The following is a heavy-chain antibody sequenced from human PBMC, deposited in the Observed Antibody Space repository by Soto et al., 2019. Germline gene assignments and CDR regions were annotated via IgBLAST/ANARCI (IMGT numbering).Heavy chain of an antibody. CDR2: INTFNGNT. D-gene: IGHD3-10*01. CDR3: ARVTFGSSYHFDY. J-gene: IGHJ4*02. V-gene: IGHV1-18*01. CDR1: GYIFTSYA. Sequence: QVQLVQSGAEVKKPGASVTVSCKASGYIFTSYAITWVRQAPGQGLEWMGWINTFNGNTNYAQNLQGRVTMTTDTSTNTAYMEVRSLRSDDTAVYFCARVTFGSSYHFDYCGQGTLVTVSS.